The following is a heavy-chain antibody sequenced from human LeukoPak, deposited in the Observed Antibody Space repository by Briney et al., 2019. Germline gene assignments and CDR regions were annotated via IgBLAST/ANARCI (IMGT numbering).Heavy chain of an antibody. V-gene: IGHV3-23*01. Sequence: AGGSLRLSXAASGFTFSSYAMSWVRQAPGKGLEWVSAISGSGGSTYYADSVKGRFTISRDNSKNTQYLQMNSLRAEETAVYYCAKSVAAAGLDYWGQGTLVTVSS. CDR1: GFTFSSYA. CDR2: ISGSGGST. D-gene: IGHD6-13*01. J-gene: IGHJ4*02. CDR3: AKSVAAAGLDY.